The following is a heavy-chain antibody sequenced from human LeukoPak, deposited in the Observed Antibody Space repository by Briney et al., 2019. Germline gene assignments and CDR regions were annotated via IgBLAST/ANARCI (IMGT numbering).Heavy chain of an antibody. V-gene: IGHV4-31*03. CDR3: ARSRQLWFVNA. J-gene: IGHJ5*02. D-gene: IGHD5-18*01. CDR2: IYYSGGT. CDR1: GGSISSGGYY. Sequence: SETLSLTCTVSGGSISSGGYYWSWIRQHPGRGLEWIGYIYYSGGTYYNPSLKSRVTISVDTSKNQFSLKLSSVTAADTAVYYCARSRQLWFVNAWGQGTLVTVSS.